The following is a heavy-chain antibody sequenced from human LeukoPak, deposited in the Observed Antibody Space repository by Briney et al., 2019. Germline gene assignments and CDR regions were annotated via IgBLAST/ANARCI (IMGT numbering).Heavy chain of an antibody. CDR3: ARKVLPRHLEFDY. CDR1: GYTFTSYG. J-gene: IGHJ4*02. CDR2: INPSGGST. Sequence: ASVKVSCKASGYTFTSYGISWVRQAPGQGLEWMGIINPSGGSTSYAQKFQGRVTMTRDTSTSTVYMELSSLRSEDTAVYYCARKVLPRHLEFDYWGQGTLVTVSS. V-gene: IGHV1-46*01.